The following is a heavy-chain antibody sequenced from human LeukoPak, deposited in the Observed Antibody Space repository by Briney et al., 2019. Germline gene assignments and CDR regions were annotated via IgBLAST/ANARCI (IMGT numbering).Heavy chain of an antibody. D-gene: IGHD5-18*01. CDR1: GGSFSGYY. J-gene: IGHJ4*02. V-gene: IGHV4-34*01. Sequence: KPSETLSLTCAVYGGSFSGYYWSWIRQPPGKGLEWIGEINHSGSTYYNPSLKSRVTISVDTSKNQFSLKLSSVTAADTAVYYCARGALVIQLPYFDYWGQGTLVTVSS. CDR2: INHSGST. CDR3: ARGALVIQLPYFDY.